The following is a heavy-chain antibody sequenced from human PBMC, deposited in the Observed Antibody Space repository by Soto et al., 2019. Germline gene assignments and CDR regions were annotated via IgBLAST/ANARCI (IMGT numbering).Heavy chain of an antibody. J-gene: IGHJ3*02. V-gene: IGHV5-51*01. D-gene: IGHD3-10*01. CDR3: ARPHYYGSGSLHAFDI. CDR1: GYSVTSYW. CDR2: IYPVDSDT. Sequence: ESLKISCKGSGYSVTSYWIGWVRQMPGKGLEWMGIIYPVDSDTRYSPSFQGQVTISADKSISTAYLQWSSLKASDTAMYYCARPHYYGSGSLHAFDIWGQGIXAPVSS.